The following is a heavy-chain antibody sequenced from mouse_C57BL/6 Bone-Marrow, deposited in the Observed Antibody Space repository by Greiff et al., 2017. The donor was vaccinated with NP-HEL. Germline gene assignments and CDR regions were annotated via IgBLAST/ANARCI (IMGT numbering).Heavy chain of an antibody. D-gene: IGHD1-1*01. V-gene: IGHV1-55*01. Sequence: QVQLKESGAELVKPGASVKMSCKASGYTFTSYWITWVKQRPGQGLEWIGDIYPGSGSTNYNEKFKSKATLTVDTSSSTAYMQLSSLTSEDSAVYYCARDYGAMDYWGQGTSVTVSS. CDR1: GYTFTSYW. J-gene: IGHJ4*01. CDR3: ARDYGAMDY. CDR2: IYPGSGST.